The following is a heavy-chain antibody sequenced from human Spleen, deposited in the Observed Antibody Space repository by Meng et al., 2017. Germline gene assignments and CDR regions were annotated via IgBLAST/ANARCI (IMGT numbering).Heavy chain of an antibody. CDR3: ARGSMTGAGDFEY. CDR1: GDSISSSYW. CDR2: IYHSGNT. D-gene: IGHD6-13*01. Sequence: VPLEDCGPDLVNLSGLLSLSCAVSGDSISSSYWWSWVRQPPGKGLEGIGEIYHSGNTNYNPSLKSRVTISIDKSKNQFSLKLTSVTAADTAVYYCARGSMTGAGDFEYWGQGTLVTVSS. J-gene: IGHJ4*02. V-gene: IGHV4-4*02.